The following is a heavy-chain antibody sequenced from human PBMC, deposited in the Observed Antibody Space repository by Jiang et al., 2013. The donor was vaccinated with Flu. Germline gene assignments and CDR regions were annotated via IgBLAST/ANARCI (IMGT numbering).Heavy chain of an antibody. J-gene: IGHJ4*02. CDR1: GDSVSSNSVA. V-gene: IGHV6-1*01. CDR2: TYYRSKWYN. CDR3: AREGAGFKN. D-gene: IGHD6-19*01. Sequence: QTLSLTCAISGDSVSSNSVAWNWIRQSPSRGLEWLGRTYYRSKWYNDYAESVKSRITINPDTSKNQLSLQLNSVTPEDTAVYYCAREGAGFKNWGQGTLVTVSS.